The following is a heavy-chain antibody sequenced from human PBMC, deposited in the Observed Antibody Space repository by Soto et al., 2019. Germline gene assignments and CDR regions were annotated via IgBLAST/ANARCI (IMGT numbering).Heavy chain of an antibody. J-gene: IGHJ4*02. CDR3: AIVPYYGSGGDGPYFFDY. CDR2: IYYAENT. Sequence: LQLQESGPGLVKPSDTLSLTCTVSGDSITKSTYYWAWVRQTPGKGPEWIGSIYYAENTYYNPSVQSRVTISVDASKNQFALELQSVTAAESAVYYCAIVPYYGSGGDGPYFFDYWGQGILVTVSS. D-gene: IGHD2-15*01. CDR1: GDSITKSTYY. V-gene: IGHV4-39*01.